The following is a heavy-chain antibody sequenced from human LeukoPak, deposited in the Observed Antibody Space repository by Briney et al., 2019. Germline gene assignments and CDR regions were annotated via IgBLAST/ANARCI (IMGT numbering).Heavy chain of an antibody. J-gene: IGHJ4*02. CDR3: ARHGTSSPTRYFDY. Sequence: PSETLSLTCTVSGGSISSYYWSWIRQPAGKGLEWIGRIYTSGSTNYNPSLKSRVTMSVDTSKNQFSLKLSSVTAADTAVYYCARHGTSSPTRYFDYWGQGTQVTVSS. CDR2: IYTSGST. D-gene: IGHD6-6*01. CDR1: GGSISSYY. V-gene: IGHV4-4*07.